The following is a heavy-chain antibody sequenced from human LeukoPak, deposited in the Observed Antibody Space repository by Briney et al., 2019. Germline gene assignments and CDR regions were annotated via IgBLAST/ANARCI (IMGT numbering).Heavy chain of an antibody. V-gene: IGHV3-48*03. CDR1: GFTFSSYE. J-gene: IGHJ5*02. Sequence: PRGSLRLSCAASGFTFSSYEMNWVRQAPGKGLEWVSCISSSGSTIYYADSVKGRFTISRDNAKNSLYLQMNSLRAEDTAVYYCARCSGRGWFDPWGQGTLVTVSS. CDR2: ISSSGSTI. CDR3: ARCSGRGWFDP. D-gene: IGHD2-15*01.